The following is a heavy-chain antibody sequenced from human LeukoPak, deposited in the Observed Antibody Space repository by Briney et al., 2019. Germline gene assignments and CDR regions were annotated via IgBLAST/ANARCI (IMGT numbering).Heavy chain of an antibody. J-gene: IGHJ5*02. CDR2: IFHSGNT. D-gene: IGHD5-24*01. Sequence: SETLSLTCTVSGDSITIGYHYWTWIRQPPGKGLEWIGDIFHSGNTHYNPSLESRVTISVDTAKNLLFLKLTSATAADTAVYYCARAKGDHNSALYNWFNPWGQGTLVAVSS. CDR3: ARAKGDHNSALYNWFNP. V-gene: IGHV4-30-4*08. CDR1: GDSITIGYHY.